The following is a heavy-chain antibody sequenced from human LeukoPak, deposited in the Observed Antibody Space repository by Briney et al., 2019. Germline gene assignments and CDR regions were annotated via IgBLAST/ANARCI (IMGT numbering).Heavy chain of an antibody. CDR3: ARAYQSLGGLSLPDH. Sequence: GASVKVSCKASGYTFTDCAMNWVRQAPGQGLKWMGWIHPNTGNPTYAQGFTGRFVFSLDTSVGTTYLQISSLKAEDTAVYYCARAYQSLGGLSLPDHWGQGTLVTVSS. CDR1: GYTFTDCA. D-gene: IGHD3-16*02. CDR2: IHPNTGNP. J-gene: IGHJ5*02. V-gene: IGHV7-4-1*02.